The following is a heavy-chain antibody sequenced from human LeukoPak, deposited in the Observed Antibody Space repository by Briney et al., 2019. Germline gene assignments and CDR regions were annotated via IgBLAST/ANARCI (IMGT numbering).Heavy chain of an antibody. CDR1: GGSISSYY. CDR3: ARFVVDYYYYGIDV. CDR2: IYYSGST. Sequence: SSETLSLTCTVSGGSISSYYWSWIRQPPGKGLEWIGYIYYSGSTNYNPSLKSRVTISVDTSKNQFSLKLSSVTAADTAVYYCARFVVDYYYYGIDVWGQGTTVTVSS. V-gene: IGHV4-59*08. J-gene: IGHJ6*02. D-gene: IGHD3-22*01.